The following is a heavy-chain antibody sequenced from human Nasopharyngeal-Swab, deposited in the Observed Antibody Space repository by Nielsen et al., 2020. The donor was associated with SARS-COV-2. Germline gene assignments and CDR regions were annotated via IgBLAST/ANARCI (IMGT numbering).Heavy chain of an antibody. CDR1: GFSITTYG. D-gene: IGHD1-14*01. J-gene: IGHJ4*02. Sequence: GESLKISCAASGFSITTYGMTWVRQAPGKGLEWVSSISELGSGIYYADSVRGRFSISRDTSKNTVYPQMNTLRADDTALYFCTRGLTGHIVQWNPSPYWGQGTLVTVSS. V-gene: IGHV3-23*01. CDR2: ISELGSGI. CDR3: TRGLTGHIVQWNPSPY.